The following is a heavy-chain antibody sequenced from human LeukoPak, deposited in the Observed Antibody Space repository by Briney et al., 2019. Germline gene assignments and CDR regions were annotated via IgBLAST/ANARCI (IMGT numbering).Heavy chain of an antibody. V-gene: IGHV3-66*01. Sequence: PGGSLRLSCAASGFTFSSHSMNWVRQAPGKGLEWVSVIYSGGSTYYADSVKGRFTISRDNSKNTLYLQMNSLRAEDTAVYYCARDAGDRGGFDYWGQGTLVTVSS. CDR2: IYSGGST. CDR1: GFTFSSHS. CDR3: ARDAGDRGGFDY. D-gene: IGHD7-27*01. J-gene: IGHJ4*02.